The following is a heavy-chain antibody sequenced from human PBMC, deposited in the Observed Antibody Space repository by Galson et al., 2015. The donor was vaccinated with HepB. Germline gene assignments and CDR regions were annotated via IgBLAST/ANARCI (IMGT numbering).Heavy chain of an antibody. D-gene: IGHD3-10*01. J-gene: IGHJ6*02. Sequence: SLRLSCAASGFTFSSYAMHWVRQAPGKGLEWVAVISYDGSNKYYADSVKGRFTISRDNSKNTLYLQMNSLRAEDTAVYYCARGGWRFGELLPFGYYYGMDVWGQGTTVTVSS. CDR3: ARGGWRFGELLPFGYYYGMDV. V-gene: IGHV3-30-3*01. CDR2: ISYDGSNK. CDR1: GFTFSSYA.